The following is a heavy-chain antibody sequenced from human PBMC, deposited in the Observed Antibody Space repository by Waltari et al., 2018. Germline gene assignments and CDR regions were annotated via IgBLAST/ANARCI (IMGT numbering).Heavy chain of an antibody. J-gene: IGHJ5*02. V-gene: IGHV4-59*01. CDR2: SEYSGST. D-gene: IGHD3-3*01. CDR1: GGFISSYY. CDR3: ARVNYDFWSAEGNWFDP. Sequence: QVQLQESGSGLVKPSETLSLTCTVSGGFISSYYWSWIRQPPGKGLEWIGYSEYSGSTNYTPSLKSRVTIAVDTSKNQFSLRLSSVTAADTAVYYCARVNYDFWSAEGNWFDPWGQGTLVTVSS.